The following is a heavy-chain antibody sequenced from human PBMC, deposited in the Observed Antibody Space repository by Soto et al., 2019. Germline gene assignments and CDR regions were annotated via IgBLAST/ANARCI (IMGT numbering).Heavy chain of an antibody. D-gene: IGHD6-6*01. CDR3: ARDSASYSSSSGSYWYLDL. CDR1: GFTFSSYG. J-gene: IGHJ2*01. Sequence: EVQLVESGGGLAQPGGSLRLSCAASGFTFSSYGMNWVRQAPGKGLEWVSYSSTGSASIYYADSVKGRFTISRDNAKNSLFLQMNSLRDGDTAVYYCARDSASYSSSSGSYWYLDLWGRGTLVTVSS. V-gene: IGHV3-48*02. CDR2: SSTGSASI.